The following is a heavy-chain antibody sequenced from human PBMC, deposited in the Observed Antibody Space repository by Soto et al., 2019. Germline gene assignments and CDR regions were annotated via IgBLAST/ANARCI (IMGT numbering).Heavy chain of an antibody. V-gene: IGHV4-59*08. Sequence: QVQLQESGPGLVKPSETLSLRCTVSDGSISPNYWTWIRLPPGKGLEWIGNIYYAGTTTYNPSLKSRASISVDTSKNEVSLKLTSVTAADTAVYYCARLGAYYQALDSWGQGTLVTVSS. D-gene: IGHD3-22*01. J-gene: IGHJ4*02. CDR2: IYYAGTT. CDR1: DGSISPNY. CDR3: ARLGAYYQALDS.